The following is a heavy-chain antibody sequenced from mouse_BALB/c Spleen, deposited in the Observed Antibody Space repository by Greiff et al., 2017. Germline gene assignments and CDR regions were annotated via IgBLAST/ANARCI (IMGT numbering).Heavy chain of an antibody. D-gene: IGHD1-1*01. V-gene: IGHV3-2*02. CDR2: ISYSGST. CDR1: GYSITSDYA. CDR3: AREGFTTVVATDWYFDV. Sequence: VQLKESGPGLVKPSQSLSLTCTVTGYSITSDYAWNWIRQFPGNKLEWMGYISYSGSTSYNPSLKSRISITRDTSKNQFFLQLNSVTTEDTATYYCAREGFTTVVATDWYFDVWGAGTTVTVSS. J-gene: IGHJ1*01.